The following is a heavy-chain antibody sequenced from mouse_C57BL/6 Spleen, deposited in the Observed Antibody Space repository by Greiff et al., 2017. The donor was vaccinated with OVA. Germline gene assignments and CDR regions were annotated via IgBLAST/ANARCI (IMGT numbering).Heavy chain of an antibody. D-gene: IGHD1-1*01. Sequence: QVQLKQPGAELVRPGTSVKLSCKASGYTFTSYWMHWVKQRPGQGLEWIGVIDPSDSYTNYNQKFKGKATLTVDTSSSTAYMQLSSLTSEDSAVYYCARGGVYGSSSLYFDVWGTGTTVTVSS. CDR3: ARGGVYGSSSLYFDV. CDR1: GYTFTSYW. CDR2: IDPSDSYT. V-gene: IGHV1-59*01. J-gene: IGHJ1*03.